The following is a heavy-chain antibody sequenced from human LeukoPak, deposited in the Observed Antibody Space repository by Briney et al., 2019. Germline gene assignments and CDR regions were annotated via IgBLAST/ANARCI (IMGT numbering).Heavy chain of an antibody. J-gene: IGHJ4*02. D-gene: IGHD3-16*02. V-gene: IGHV3-74*01. CDR1: GFTFSSYW. CDR3: ATAPGRSYRLFDY. Sequence: PGGSLRLSCAASGFTFSSYWMHWVRQAPGKGLVWVSRINSDGSSTSYADSVKGRFTISRDNSKNTLYLQMSSLRAEDTAVYDCATAPGRSYRLFDYWGQGTLVTVS. CDR2: INSDGSST.